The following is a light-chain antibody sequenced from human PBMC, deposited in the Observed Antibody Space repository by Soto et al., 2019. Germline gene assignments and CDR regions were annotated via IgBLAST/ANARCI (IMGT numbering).Light chain of an antibody. CDR3: QQYGSSSPTT. CDR2: GAS. J-gene: IGKJ5*01. Sequence: EIVLTQSPGTLSLSPGEGATLSCRASQGVTSNYLAWYQRRPGQAPRLLIYGASNRATGIPDRFSGGGSGTDFTLTISRLEPEDFALYYCQQYGSSSPTTFGQGTRLEIE. CDR1: QGVTSNY. V-gene: IGKV3-20*01.